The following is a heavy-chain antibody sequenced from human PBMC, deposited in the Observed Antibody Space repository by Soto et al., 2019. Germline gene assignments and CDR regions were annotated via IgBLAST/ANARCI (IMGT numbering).Heavy chain of an antibody. CDR2: ISSSGGTT. V-gene: IGHV3-48*01. CDR3: ARGVDCGDYPSYYFSDRYMDV. J-gene: IGHJ6*03. CDR1: GFTFSSYA. D-gene: IGHD4-17*01. Sequence: GGSLRLSCAASGFTFSSYAMNWVRQAPGKGLEWVSSISSSGGTTYYADSVKGRFTISRDNAKNSLYLQMNSLRAEDTAVYYFARGVDCGDYPSYYFSDRYMDVGGKVTTFGVAS.